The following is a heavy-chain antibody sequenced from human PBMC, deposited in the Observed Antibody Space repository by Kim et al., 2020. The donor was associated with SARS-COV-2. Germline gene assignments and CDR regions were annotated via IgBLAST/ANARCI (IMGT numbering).Heavy chain of an antibody. Sequence: SETLSLTCTVSGGSISSSSYYWGWIRQPPGQGLEWIGSIYYSGSTYYNPSLKSRVTISVDTSKNQFSLKLSSVTAADTAVYYCARVNGDGSHFDYWGQGTLVTVSS. J-gene: IGHJ4*02. CDR1: GGSISSSSYY. CDR2: IYYSGST. V-gene: IGHV4-39*07. CDR3: ARVNGDGSHFDY. D-gene: IGHD5-12*01.